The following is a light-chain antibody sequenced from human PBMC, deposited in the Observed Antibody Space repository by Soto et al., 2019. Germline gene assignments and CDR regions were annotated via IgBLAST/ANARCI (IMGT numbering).Light chain of an antibody. CDR1: SSDVGGYNY. J-gene: IGLJ2*01. CDR3: SSSTGSSTHVL. V-gene: IGLV2-14*01. Sequence: QSALTQPASVSGSPGQSITISCAGTSSDVGGYNYVSWYQQYPGKAPKLMIYDVNSRPSGVSNRFSGSKSGNTASLTISGLQAEDEAEYYCSSSTGSSTHVLFGIGTKLIVL. CDR2: DVN.